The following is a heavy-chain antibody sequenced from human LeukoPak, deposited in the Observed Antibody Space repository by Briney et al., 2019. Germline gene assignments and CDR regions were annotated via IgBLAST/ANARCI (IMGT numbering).Heavy chain of an antibody. D-gene: IGHD3-10*01. CDR2: IYSGGST. CDR3: ARGGGSGSYYRAQFYYFDY. CDR1: GFTVSSNY. Sequence: GGSLRLSCAASGFTVSSNYMSWVRQAPGKGLEWVSVIYSGGSTYYADSVKGRFTISRDNSKNTLYLQMNSLRAEDTAVYYCARGGGSGSYYRAQFYYFDYWGQGTLVTVSS. V-gene: IGHV3-66*01. J-gene: IGHJ4*02.